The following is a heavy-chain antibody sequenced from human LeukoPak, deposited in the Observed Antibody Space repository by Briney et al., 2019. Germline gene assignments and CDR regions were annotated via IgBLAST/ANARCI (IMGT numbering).Heavy chain of an antibody. CDR2: ISSSSSYT. CDR1: GFTLSDYY. CDR3: ANSGYSLDKFDY. Sequence: GGSLRLSCAASGFTLSDYYMSWIRQAPGKGLEWVSYISSSSSYTNYADSVKGRFTISRDNAKNSLYLQMNSLRAEDTAVYYCANSGYSLDKFDYWGQGTLVTVSS. V-gene: IGHV3-11*03. D-gene: IGHD1-26*01. J-gene: IGHJ4*02.